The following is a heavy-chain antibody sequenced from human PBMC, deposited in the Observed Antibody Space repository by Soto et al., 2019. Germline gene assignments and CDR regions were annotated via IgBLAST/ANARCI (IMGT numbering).Heavy chain of an antibody. J-gene: IGHJ4*02. CDR3: ARGGQVVVVTAALDY. Sequence: QVQLVQSGAEVKKPGASVKVSCKASGDTFTDYYIHWVRQAPGQGLEWMGTVNPSGGHTTYAQHFLGRRTMTRDTSTSTRYMEQTSLTSEDTAVYYCARGGQVVVVTAALDYWGQGTLVTVSS. CDR1: GDTFTDYY. V-gene: IGHV1-46*01. CDR2: VNPSGGHT. D-gene: IGHD2-21*02.